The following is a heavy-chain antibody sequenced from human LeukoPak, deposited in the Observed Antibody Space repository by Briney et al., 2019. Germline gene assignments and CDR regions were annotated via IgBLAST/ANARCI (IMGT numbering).Heavy chain of an antibody. J-gene: IGHJ4*02. CDR3: ALSRVGATTTSIGFGY. CDR2: ISAYNGNT. D-gene: IGHD1-26*01. Sequence: ASVKVSCKASGYTFTSYGISWVRQAPGQGLEWMGWISAYNGNTNYAQKLQGRVTMTTDTSTSTAYMELRSLRSDDTAVYYCALSRVGATTTSIGFGYWGQGTLVTVSS. CDR1: GYTFTSYG. V-gene: IGHV1-18*01.